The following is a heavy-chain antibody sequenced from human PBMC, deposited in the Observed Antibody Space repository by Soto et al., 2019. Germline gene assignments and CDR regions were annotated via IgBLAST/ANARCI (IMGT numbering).Heavy chain of an antibody. CDR1: GGAFSGYT. CDR2: LIPAVGQA. Sequence: QVQLVQSGAEVKKPGSSMKVSCKASGGAFSGYTFNWVRQAPGQGLEWMGRLIPAVGQANNAQKFQGRLTITADGAGSTGYMDLESLTTGDTAVDFCAGGAVHTCTWMGDWGQGTLVTVSS. J-gene: IGHJ1*01. CDR3: AGGAVHTCTWMGD. V-gene: IGHV1-69*08. D-gene: IGHD1-1*01.